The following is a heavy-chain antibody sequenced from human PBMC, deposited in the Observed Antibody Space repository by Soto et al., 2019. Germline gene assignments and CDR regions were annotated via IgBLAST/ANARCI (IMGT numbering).Heavy chain of an antibody. CDR3: AKDRTYGPPLVRFDS. J-gene: IGHJ4*02. D-gene: IGHD6-6*01. V-gene: IGHV3-23*01. CDR2: ISGNGGST. Sequence: GGSLRLSCGASGFTFSVYAMTWVRQAPGKGLEWVSAISGNGGSTYYADSVKGRFTISRDNSKSTLHLQMNSLRVEDTAVYYCAKDRTYGPPLVRFDSWGQGTLVTVSS. CDR1: GFTFSVYA.